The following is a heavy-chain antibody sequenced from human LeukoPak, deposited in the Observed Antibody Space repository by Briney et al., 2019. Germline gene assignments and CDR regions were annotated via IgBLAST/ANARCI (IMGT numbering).Heavy chain of an antibody. V-gene: IGHV3-30-3*02. CDR2: ISYDGSNK. CDR1: GFTFSSYA. J-gene: IGHJ4*02. Sequence: GGSLRLSCAASGFTFSSYAMHWVRQAPGKGLEWVAVISYDGSNKYYADSVKGRFTISRDNSKNTLYLQMNSLRAEDSAVYYCAKRRYDSSGPWVVWGQGTLVTVSS. CDR3: AKRRYDSSGPWVV. D-gene: IGHD3-22*01.